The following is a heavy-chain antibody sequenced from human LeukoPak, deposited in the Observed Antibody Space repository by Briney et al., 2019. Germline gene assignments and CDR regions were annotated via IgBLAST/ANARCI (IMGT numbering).Heavy chain of an antibody. CDR2: ISSSSSYI. V-gene: IGHV3-21*06. Sequence: GGSLRLSCAASGFTFSSYSMNWVRQAPGKGLEWVSSISSSSSYIYYADSVKGRFTISRDNAKNSLYLQMNSLRAEDTAVYYCARRWLQSYDYYGMDVWGQGTTVTVSS. J-gene: IGHJ6*02. D-gene: IGHD5-24*01. CDR1: GFTFSSYS. CDR3: ARRWLQSYDYYGMDV.